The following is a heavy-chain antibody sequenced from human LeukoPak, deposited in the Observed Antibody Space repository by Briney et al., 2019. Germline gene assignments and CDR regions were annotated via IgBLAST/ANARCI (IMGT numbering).Heavy chain of an antibody. V-gene: IGHV3-30*18. CDR3: AKERDWYSYFDY. Sequence: PGGSLRLSCAASGFTFIGYGMHWVRQAPGKGLEWVAMISYDGSTKYYVDSVKGRVTISRDNSKNTVYLQMNSLRTEDTAVYYCAKERDWYSYFDYWGQGTLVTVSS. D-gene: IGHD2-21*02. J-gene: IGHJ4*02. CDR2: ISYDGSTK. CDR1: GFTFIGYG.